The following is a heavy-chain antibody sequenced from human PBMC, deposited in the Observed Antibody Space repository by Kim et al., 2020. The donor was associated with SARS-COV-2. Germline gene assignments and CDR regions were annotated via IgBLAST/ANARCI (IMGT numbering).Heavy chain of an antibody. CDR2: IFYTGSA. D-gene: IGHD2-2*03. CDR3: AAHLDIAVAKSPGFDP. Sequence: SETLSLTCSVSGGSIRNSGYYWAWIRQPPGKGLEWIGSIFYTGSAFYNPSLKSRVSISAYMSTNQFSLKMTSVIAADTAIYYCAAHLDIAVAKSPGFDP. V-gene: IGHV4-39*01. J-gene: IGHJ5*02. CDR1: GGSIRNSGYY.